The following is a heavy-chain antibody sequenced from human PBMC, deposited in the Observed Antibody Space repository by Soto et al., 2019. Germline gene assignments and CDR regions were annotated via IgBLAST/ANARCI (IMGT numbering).Heavy chain of an antibody. CDR2: INAGNGNT. V-gene: IGHV1-3*01. Sequence: QVSCMASGYTFTSYTMHWVRQAPGRRLEWMGWINAGNGNTKYSQKFQGRVTITRDTSASTAYMELSSLRSEDTAVYYCARSSSWYVFDYWGQGTLVTVSS. D-gene: IGHD6-13*01. J-gene: IGHJ4*02. CDR3: ARSSSWYVFDY. CDR1: GYTFTSYT.